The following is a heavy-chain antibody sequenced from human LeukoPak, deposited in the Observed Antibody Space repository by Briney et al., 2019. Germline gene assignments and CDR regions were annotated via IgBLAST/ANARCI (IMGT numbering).Heavy chain of an antibody. Sequence: ASVKVSCKASGGTFSSYAISWVRQAPGQGLEWMGWINPNSGGTNYAQKFQGRVTMTRDTSISTAYMELSRLRSDDTAVYYCAREWELPLDYWGQGTLVTVSS. CDR1: GGTFSSYA. J-gene: IGHJ4*02. CDR2: INPNSGGT. D-gene: IGHD1-26*01. V-gene: IGHV1-2*02. CDR3: AREWELPLDY.